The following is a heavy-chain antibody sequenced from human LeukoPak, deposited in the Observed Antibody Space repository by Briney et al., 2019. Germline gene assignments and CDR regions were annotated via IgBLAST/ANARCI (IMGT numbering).Heavy chain of an antibody. CDR3: ASQYCSSTSCHNWLDP. CDR1: GYSFTSYW. D-gene: IGHD2-2*01. CDR2: IDPSDSYT. J-gene: IGHJ5*02. Sequence: GESLRISCKGSGYSFTSYWISWVRQMPGKGLEWMGRIDPSDSYTNYSPSFQGHVTISADKSISTAYLQWSSLKASDTAMYYCASQYCSSTSCHNWLDPWGQGTLVTVSS. V-gene: IGHV5-10-1*01.